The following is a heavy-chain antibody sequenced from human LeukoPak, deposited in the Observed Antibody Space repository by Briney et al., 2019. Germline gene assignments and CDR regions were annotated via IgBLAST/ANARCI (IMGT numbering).Heavy chain of an antibody. Sequence: ASVKVSCKASGYTSTGYYMHWVRQAPGQGLEWMGIINPSGDNTWYAQKFQGRVTMTRDMATSTDYMEVSSLKSEDTAVYYCARDNSQGDSAWWFDPWGRGTLVTVSS. V-gene: IGHV1-46*01. CDR2: INPSGDNT. J-gene: IGHJ5*02. CDR3: ARDNSQGDSAWWFDP. D-gene: IGHD1-26*01. CDR1: GYTSTGYY.